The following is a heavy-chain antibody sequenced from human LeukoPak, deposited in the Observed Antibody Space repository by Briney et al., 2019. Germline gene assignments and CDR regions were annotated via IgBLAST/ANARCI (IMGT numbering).Heavy chain of an antibody. Sequence: ASVKVSCKASGYTFTSYGISWVRQAPGQGLEWMGWISAYNGNTNYAQKLQGRVTMTRDMSTSTVYMELSSLRSEDTAVYYCARELVPYSSGSYGYWGQGTLVTVSS. CDR3: ARELVPYSSGSYGY. CDR2: ISAYNGNT. J-gene: IGHJ4*02. V-gene: IGHV1-18*01. D-gene: IGHD6-19*01. CDR1: GYTFTSYG.